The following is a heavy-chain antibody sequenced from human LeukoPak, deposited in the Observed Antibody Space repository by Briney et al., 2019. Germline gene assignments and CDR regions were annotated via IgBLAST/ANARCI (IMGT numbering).Heavy chain of an antibody. D-gene: IGHD2-8*01. CDR1: GFTFNSYA. Sequence: GGSLRLSCAASGFTFNSYAMSWVRLAPGKGLEWVSAISGSGGGTYYADSVKGRFTISRDNSKNTLDLQMNSLRAEDTAVYYCAKDQHVYATYIDYWGQGILVTVSS. CDR3: AKDQHVYATYIDY. CDR2: ISGSGGGT. V-gene: IGHV3-23*01. J-gene: IGHJ4*02.